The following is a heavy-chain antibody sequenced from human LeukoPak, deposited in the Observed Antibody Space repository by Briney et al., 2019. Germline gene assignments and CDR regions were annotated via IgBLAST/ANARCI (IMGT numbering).Heavy chain of an antibody. CDR3: ARAPSGMDV. V-gene: IGHV3-66*01. J-gene: IGHJ6*02. CDR1: GFTVSSNY. Sequence: GGSLRLSCVASGFTVSSNYMNWVRQAPGKGLEWVSVIYSGGSTNYADSVKGRFTISRDNSKNTLYLQMNSLRAEDTAVYYCARAPSGMDVWGQATTVTVSS. CDR2: IYSGGST.